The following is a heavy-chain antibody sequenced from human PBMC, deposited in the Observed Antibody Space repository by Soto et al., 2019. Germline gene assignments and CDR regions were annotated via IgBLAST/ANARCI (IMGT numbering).Heavy chain of an antibody. Sequence: GGSLRLSCAASGFTFSSYSMNWVRQAPGKGLEWVSSISSSSSYIYYADSVKGRFTISRDNAKNSLYLQMNSLRAEDTAVYYCARDRPKNYDFWSGYQKGYYYGMDVWGQGTTVTVSS. J-gene: IGHJ6*02. D-gene: IGHD3-3*01. V-gene: IGHV3-21*01. CDR1: GFTFSSYS. CDR3: ARDRPKNYDFWSGYQKGYYYGMDV. CDR2: ISSSSSYI.